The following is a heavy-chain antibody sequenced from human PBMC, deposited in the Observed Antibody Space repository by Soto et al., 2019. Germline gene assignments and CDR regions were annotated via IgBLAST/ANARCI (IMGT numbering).Heavy chain of an antibody. Sequence: SETLSLTCAVSGGSISSGGYFWSWIRQPPGKGLECIGYIFHSGSTYYNPSLNSRVTISVDRSKNQFSLKLSSVTAADTAVYYCARDRGLGSGWYGWFDPWGQGTLLTVSS. CDR1: GGSISSGGYF. CDR3: ARDRGLGSGWYGWFDP. D-gene: IGHD6-19*01. CDR2: IFHSGST. J-gene: IGHJ5*02. V-gene: IGHV4-30-2*01.